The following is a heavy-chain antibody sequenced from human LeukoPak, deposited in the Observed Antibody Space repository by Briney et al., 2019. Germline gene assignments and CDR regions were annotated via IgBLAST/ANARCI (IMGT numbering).Heavy chain of an antibody. V-gene: IGHV1-8*03. D-gene: IGHD3-22*01. CDR1: GYTFTSYD. CDR3: ARMYYYDSSGDNWFDP. Sequence: ASVKVSCKASGYTFTSYDINWMRQATGQGLEWVGWMNPNSGNTGYAQKFKGRVTITRNTSISTAYMELSSLTSEDTAVYYCARMYYYDSSGDNWFDPWGQGTLVTVSS. J-gene: IGHJ5*02. CDR2: MNPNSGNT.